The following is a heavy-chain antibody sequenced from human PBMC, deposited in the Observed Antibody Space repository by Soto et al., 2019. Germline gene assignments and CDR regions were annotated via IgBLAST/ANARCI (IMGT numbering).Heavy chain of an antibody. Sequence: EVQLVESGGGLVQPGGSLTLSCAASGFTFRSYEMHWVRQPPGKGLQWISYISADGSGTYYADSVRGRFTISRDNARNSLSLEKNSLSADDTAIYYCVRDLPEPLPADVLRVTKWGQGTQVTVSS. CDR1: GFTFRSYE. CDR2: ISADGSGT. D-gene: IGHD3-3*01. J-gene: IGHJ4*02. V-gene: IGHV3-48*03. CDR3: VRDLPEPLPADVLRVTK.